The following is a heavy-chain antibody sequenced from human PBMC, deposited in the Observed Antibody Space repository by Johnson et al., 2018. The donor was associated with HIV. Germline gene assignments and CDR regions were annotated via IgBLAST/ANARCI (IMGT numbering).Heavy chain of an antibody. CDR2: IWYDGSNK. Sequence: QVQLVESGGGLVKPGGSLRLSCAASGFNFSSYGMHWVRQAPGKGLEWVAVIWYDGSNKYYADSVKGRFTISRDNSKNTMYLQMNSLRAEDTAVYYCAKDPIVLVVYAISAFDIWGQGTMVTVSS. V-gene: IGHV3-33*06. D-gene: IGHD2-8*02. J-gene: IGHJ3*02. CDR1: GFNFSSYG. CDR3: AKDPIVLVVYAISAFDI.